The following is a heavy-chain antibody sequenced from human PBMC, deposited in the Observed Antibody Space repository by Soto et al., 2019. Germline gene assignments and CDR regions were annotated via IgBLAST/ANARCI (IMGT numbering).Heavy chain of an antibody. J-gene: IGHJ4*02. Sequence: GGSLRLSCAASGFTFSSYGMHWVRQAPGKGLEWVAVIWYDGSNKYYADSVKGRFTISRDNSKNTLYLQMNSLRAEDTAVYYCARDKFDGSSQFDYWGQGTLVTVSS. CDR1: GFTFSSYG. CDR2: IWYDGSNK. CDR3: ARDKFDGSSQFDY. V-gene: IGHV3-33*08. D-gene: IGHD6-6*01.